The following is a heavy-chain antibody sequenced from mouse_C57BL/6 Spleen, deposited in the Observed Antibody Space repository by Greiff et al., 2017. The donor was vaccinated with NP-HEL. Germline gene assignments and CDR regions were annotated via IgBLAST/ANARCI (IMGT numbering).Heavy chain of an antibody. J-gene: IGHJ3*01. CDR3: TPPWFAY. CDR2: IDPENGDT. CDR1: GFNIKDDY. Sequence: EVQLQESGAELVRPGASVKLSCTASGFNIKDDYMHWVKQRPEQGLEWIGWIDPENGDTEYASKFQGKATITADTSSNTAYLQLSSLTSEDTAVYYCTPPWFAYWGQGTLVTVSA. V-gene: IGHV14-4*01.